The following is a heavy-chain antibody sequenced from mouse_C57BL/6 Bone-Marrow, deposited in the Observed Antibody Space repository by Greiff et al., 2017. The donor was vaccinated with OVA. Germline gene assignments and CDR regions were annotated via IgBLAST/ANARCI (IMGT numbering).Heavy chain of an antibody. CDR3: ARSRPLYYDCPFDY. J-gene: IGHJ2*01. V-gene: IGHV1-53*01. D-gene: IGHD2-4*01. Sequence: QVQLQQPGAELVKPGASVKLSCKASGYTFTSYWMHWVKQRPGQGLEWIGNINPSNGGTNYNEKFKSKATLTVDKSSSTAYMQLSSLTSEDSAVYYCARSRPLYYDCPFDYWGQGTTLTVSS. CDR2: INPSNGGT. CDR1: GYTFTSYW.